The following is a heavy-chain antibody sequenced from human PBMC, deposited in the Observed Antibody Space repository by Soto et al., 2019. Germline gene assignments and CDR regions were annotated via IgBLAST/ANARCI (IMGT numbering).Heavy chain of an antibody. D-gene: IGHD1-20*01. CDR3: VRDRRISGINRGLDY. CDR2: ISSRGDTI. J-gene: IGHJ4*02. CDR1: GFIFSDFH. Sequence: GSLRLSCAVSGFIFSDFHMTWIRQAPGKGLELVAYISSRGDTIYYADSVRGRITISRDNDKDSLFLQMSSLRVEDTAVYYCVRDRRISGINRGLDYWGRGTLVTVSS. V-gene: IGHV3-11*01.